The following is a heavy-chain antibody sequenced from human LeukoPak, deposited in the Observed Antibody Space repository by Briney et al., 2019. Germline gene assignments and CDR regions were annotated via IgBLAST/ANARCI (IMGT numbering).Heavy chain of an antibody. CDR2: IIPILGIA. D-gene: IGHD3-9*01. CDR3: ASDVLRYFDWLPTDAFDI. CDR1: GGTFSSYA. Sequence: SVKVSCKASGGTFSSYAISWVRQAPGQGLEWTGRIIPILGIANYAQKFQGRVTITADKSTSTAYMELSSLRSEDTAVYYCASDVLRYFDWLPTDAFDIWGQGTMVTVCS. V-gene: IGHV1-69*04. J-gene: IGHJ3*02.